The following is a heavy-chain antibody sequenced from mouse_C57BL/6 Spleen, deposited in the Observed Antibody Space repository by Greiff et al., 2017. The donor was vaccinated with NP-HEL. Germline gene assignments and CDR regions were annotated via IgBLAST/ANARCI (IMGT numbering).Heavy chain of an antibody. D-gene: IGHD1-1*01. J-gene: IGHJ1*03. CDR2: IDPSDSYT. Sequence: QVQLQQPGAELVMPGASVKLSCKASGYTFTSYWMHWVKQRPGQGLEWIGEIDPSDSYTNYNQKFKGKSTLTVDKSSSTAYMQLSSLTSEDSAVYYCARDGTTVVATYLYFDVWGTGTTVTVSS. CDR3: ARDGTTVVATYLYFDV. V-gene: IGHV1-69*01. CDR1: GYTFTSYW.